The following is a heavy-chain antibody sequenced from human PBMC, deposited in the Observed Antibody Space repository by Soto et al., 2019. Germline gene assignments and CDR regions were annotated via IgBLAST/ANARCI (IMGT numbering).Heavy chain of an antibody. CDR1: GVSFSTDS. V-gene: IGHV3-21*06. D-gene: IGHD3-9*01. J-gene: IGHJ3*01. Sequence: GSLRLSCAASGVSFSTDSMNWVRQAPGKGLEWVSSISRDSNSIYYADSARGRFTISRDNAKNSLYLQMNSLRAEDTAVFYCAVRMTGPLALRGQGTMVDVSS. CDR2: ISRDSNSI. CDR3: AVRMTGPLAL.